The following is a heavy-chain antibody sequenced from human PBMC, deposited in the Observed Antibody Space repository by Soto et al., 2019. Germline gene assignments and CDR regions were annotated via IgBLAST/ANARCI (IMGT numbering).Heavy chain of an antibody. V-gene: IGHV3-23*01. CDR2: IGGSGGST. J-gene: IGHJ4*02. CDR1: VFTFSSYA. D-gene: IGHD4-17*01. Sequence: PGGSLRLSCAASVFTFSSYAMSWVRQAPGKGLEWVSAIGGSGGSTYYADSVKGRFTISRDNSKNTLYLQMNSLRAEDTAVYYCAKAKSPMTTVTTTHWGQGTLVTVSS. CDR3: AKAKSPMTTVTTTH.